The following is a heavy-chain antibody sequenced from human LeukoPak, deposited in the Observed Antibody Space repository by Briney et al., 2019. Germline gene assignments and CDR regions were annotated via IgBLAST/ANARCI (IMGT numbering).Heavy chain of an antibody. J-gene: IGHJ6*02. Sequence: ASVKVSCKASGGTFSSYAISWVRQAPGQGLEWMGRIIPILGIANYAQKFQGRVTITADKSTSTAYMELSSLRSEDTAVYYCARNSGSYYYYYGMDVWGQGTTVTVSS. CDR2: IIPILGIA. CDR3: ARNSGSYYYYYGMDV. D-gene: IGHD1-26*01. V-gene: IGHV1-69*04. CDR1: GGTFSSYA.